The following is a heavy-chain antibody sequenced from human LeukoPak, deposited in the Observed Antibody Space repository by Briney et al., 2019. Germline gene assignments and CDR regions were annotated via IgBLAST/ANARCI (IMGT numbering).Heavy chain of an antibody. Sequence: PSETLSLTCAVSGYSISSGYYWGWIRQPPGQGLGWIGRIYHSGSTYYNPSLKSRFTISVDTSKTQFSLKLSSVTAADTAVYYCARAGYTAIVAFDIWGQGTMVTVSS. CDR1: GYSISSGYY. J-gene: IGHJ3*02. CDR2: IYHSGST. V-gene: IGHV4-38-2*01. CDR3: ARAGYTAIVAFDI. D-gene: IGHD5-18*01.